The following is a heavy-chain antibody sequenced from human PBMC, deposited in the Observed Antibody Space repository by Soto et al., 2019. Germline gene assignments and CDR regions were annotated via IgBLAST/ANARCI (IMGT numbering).Heavy chain of an antibody. J-gene: IGHJ4*02. CDR2: IYSGSST. Sequence: LRLSCAASGFTVSSNYMSWVRQAPGKGLEWVSVIYSGSSTYYADSVKGRFTISRDNSKNTLYLQMNSLRAEDTAVYYCARAGRLDLFDYWGQGTLVTVSS. CDR3: ARAGRLDLFDY. D-gene: IGHD1-1*01. V-gene: IGHV3-53*01. CDR1: GFTVSSNY.